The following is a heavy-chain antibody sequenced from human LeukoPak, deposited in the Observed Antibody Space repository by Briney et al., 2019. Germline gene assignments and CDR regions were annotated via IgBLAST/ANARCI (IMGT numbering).Heavy chain of an antibody. CDR1: GYTFTGYY. CDR2: INPNSGGT. J-gene: IGHJ4*02. D-gene: IGHD2-8*01. Sequence: ASVEVSCKASGYTFTGYYMHWVRQAPGQGLEWMGWINPNSGGTNYAQKFQGRVTMTRDTSISTAYMELSRLRSDDTAVYYCARAGIVLMVYSAPDYWGQGTLVTVSS. CDR3: ARAGIVLMVYSAPDY. V-gene: IGHV1-2*02.